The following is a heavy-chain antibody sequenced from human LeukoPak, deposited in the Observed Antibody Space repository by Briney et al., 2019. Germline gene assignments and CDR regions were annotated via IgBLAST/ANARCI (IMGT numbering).Heavy chain of an antibody. CDR3: ARDLRGYSYGYIPFLDC. CDR1: GYTFTGYY. V-gene: IGHV1-2*02. CDR2: INPNSGGT. D-gene: IGHD5-18*01. Sequence: ASVKVSCKASGYTFTGYYMHWVRQAPGQGLEWMGWINPNSGGTNYAQKLQGRVTMTTDTTTSTAYMELRSLRSDDTAVYYCARDLRGYSYGYIPFLDCWGQGTLVTVSS. J-gene: IGHJ4*02.